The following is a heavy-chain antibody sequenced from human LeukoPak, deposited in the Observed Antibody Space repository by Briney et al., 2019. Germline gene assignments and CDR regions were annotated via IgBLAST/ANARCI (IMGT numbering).Heavy chain of an antibody. V-gene: IGHV1-69*04. CDR2: IIPIFGIA. D-gene: IGHD1-14*01. CDR1: GGTFSSYA. J-gene: IGHJ6*02. Sequence: ASVEVSCKASGGTFSSYAISWVRQAPGQGLEWMGRIIPIFGIANYAQKFQGRVTITADKSTSTAYMELSSLRSEDTAVYYCARDDRSPNYYYYYGMDVWGQGTTVTVSS. CDR3: ARDDRSPNYYYYYGMDV.